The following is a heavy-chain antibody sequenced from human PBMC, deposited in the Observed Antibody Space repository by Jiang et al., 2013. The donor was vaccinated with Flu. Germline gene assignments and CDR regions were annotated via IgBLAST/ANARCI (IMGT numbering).Heavy chain of an antibody. V-gene: IGHV2-5*01. CDR3: AHKGAGNTFDS. J-gene: IGHJ4*02. D-gene: IGHD4/OR15-4a*01. Sequence: LKSRLTITKDTSKNQVVLTMTNMDSVDTATYYCAHKGAGNTFDSWGQGTLVTVSS.